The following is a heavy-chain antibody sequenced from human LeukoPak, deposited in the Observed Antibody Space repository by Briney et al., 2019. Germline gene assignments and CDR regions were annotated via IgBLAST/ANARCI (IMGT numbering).Heavy chain of an antibody. V-gene: IGHV3-23*01. CDR1: GFTFSSYA. D-gene: IGHD1-26*01. J-gene: IGHJ3*02. Sequence: PGGSLRLSCAASGFTFSSYAMSWVRQAPGKGLEWVSAISGSGGSTYYADSVKGRFTISRDNSKNTLYLQMNSLRAEDTAVYYCAKDLLSGSYFLLFAFDIWGQGTMVTVSS. CDR2: ISGSGGST. CDR3: AKDLLSGSYFLLFAFDI.